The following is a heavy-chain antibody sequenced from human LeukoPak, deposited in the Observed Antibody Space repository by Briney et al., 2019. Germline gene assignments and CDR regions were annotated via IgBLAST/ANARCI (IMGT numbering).Heavy chain of an antibody. V-gene: IGHV1-2*02. CDR3: ARMTWAAADPFDY. J-gene: IGHJ4*02. CDR1: GYTFTSYY. D-gene: IGHD6-13*01. Sequence: PEASVKVSCKASGYTFTSYYMHWVRQAPGQGLEWMGWINPNSGGTNYAQKFQDRVTVTRGTSISTAYMELSRLRSDDTAVYYCARMTWAAADPFDYWGQGTLVTVSS. CDR2: INPNSGGT.